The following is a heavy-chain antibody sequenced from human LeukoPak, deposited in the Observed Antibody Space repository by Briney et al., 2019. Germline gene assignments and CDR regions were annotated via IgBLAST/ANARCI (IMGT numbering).Heavy chain of an antibody. D-gene: IGHD3-10*01. Sequence: SETLSLTCTVSGYSISSGYYWGWIRQPPGKGLEWIGSIYYSGSTYYNPSPKSRVTISVDTSKNQFSLRLESVTAADTALYYCARHVLLWLGEHNYAFDIWGRGTMVAVSS. J-gene: IGHJ3*02. CDR3: ARHVLLWLGEHNYAFDI. V-gene: IGHV4-38-2*02. CDR1: GYSISSGYY. CDR2: IYYSGST.